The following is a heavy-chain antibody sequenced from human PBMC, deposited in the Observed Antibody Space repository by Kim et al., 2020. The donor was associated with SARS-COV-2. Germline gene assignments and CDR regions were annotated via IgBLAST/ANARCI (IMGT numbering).Heavy chain of an antibody. V-gene: IGHV3-53*01. CDR3: ARDRGGTGAVFDY. D-gene: IGHD3-16*01. Sequence: YADSVKGRFPISRDNSKNTVYLQMNSLRVEDTAVYFCARDRGGTGAVFDYWGQGTLVTVSS. J-gene: IGHJ4*02.